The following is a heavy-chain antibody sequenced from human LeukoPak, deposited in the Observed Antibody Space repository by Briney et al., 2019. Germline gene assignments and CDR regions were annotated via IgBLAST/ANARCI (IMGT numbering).Heavy chain of an antibody. Sequence: GGSLRLSCAASGFTFSSYSMNWVRQAPGKGLEWVSSISSSSSYIYYADSVKSRFTISRDNAKNSLYLQMNSLRAEDTAVYYCARVPYRGYCSSTSCYYMDVWGKGTTVTVSS. V-gene: IGHV3-21*01. CDR1: GFTFSSYS. J-gene: IGHJ6*03. CDR3: ARVPYRGYCSSTSCYYMDV. D-gene: IGHD2-2*01. CDR2: ISSSSSYI.